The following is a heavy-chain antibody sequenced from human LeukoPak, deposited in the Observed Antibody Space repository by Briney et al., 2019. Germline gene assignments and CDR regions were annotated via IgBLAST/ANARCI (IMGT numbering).Heavy chain of an antibody. J-gene: IGHJ6*02. Sequence: SETLSLTCTVSGGSISSYYWSWIRQPPGKGLEWIGYIYYSGSTNYNPSLKSRVTISVDTSKNQFSLKLSSVTAADTAIYFCARFSGGTTYYYYSMDVWGQGTTVTVSS. D-gene: IGHD2-15*01. CDR1: GGSISSYY. CDR3: ARFSGGTTYYYYSMDV. V-gene: IGHV4-59*08. CDR2: IYYSGST.